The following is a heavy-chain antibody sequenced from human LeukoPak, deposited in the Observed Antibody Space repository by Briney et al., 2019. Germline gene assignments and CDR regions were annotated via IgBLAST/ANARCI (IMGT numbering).Heavy chain of an antibody. V-gene: IGHV1-46*01. D-gene: IGHD3-16*02. J-gene: IGHJ5*02. Sequence: EASGTLSCTASAYSFTSHYMNWVRQAPGQGLEWMGLINPSGSSTLYAQKFQGRGTMTRDMSTTTDYMDLSSLRSEDTAVYYCARDNSVGDIAWWFDPWGQGTLVTVSS. CDR3: ARDNSVGDIAWWFDP. CDR2: INPSGSST. CDR1: AYSFTSHY.